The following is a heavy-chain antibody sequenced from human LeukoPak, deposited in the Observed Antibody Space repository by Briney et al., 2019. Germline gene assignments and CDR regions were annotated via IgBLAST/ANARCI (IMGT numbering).Heavy chain of an antibody. Sequence: GASVKVTCKASGYAFTGYYMNWVRQAPGQGLEWMGWIDPNRGGTYYAQKFQGRVTMTRDTSISTAYMELSRVTSDDTAVYYCARTINRDGYNALNYWGQGTLVTVSS. V-gene: IGHV1-2*02. CDR2: IDPNRGGT. CDR1: GYAFTGYY. J-gene: IGHJ4*02. D-gene: IGHD5-24*01. CDR3: ARTINRDGYNALNY.